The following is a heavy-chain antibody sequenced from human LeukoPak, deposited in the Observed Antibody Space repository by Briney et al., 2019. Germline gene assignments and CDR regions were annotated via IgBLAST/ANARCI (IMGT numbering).Heavy chain of an antibody. D-gene: IGHD1-26*01. J-gene: IGHJ5*02. CDR3: ARDEVGASRTGFDP. CDR2: ISAYNGNT. CDR1: GYTFTSYG. Sequence: ASVKVSCKASGYTFTSYGISWVRQAPGQGLEWMGWISAYNGNTNYAQKLQGRVTMTTDTSTSTAYMELSSLRSEDTAVYYCARDEVGASRTGFDPWGQGTLVTVSS. V-gene: IGHV1-18*01.